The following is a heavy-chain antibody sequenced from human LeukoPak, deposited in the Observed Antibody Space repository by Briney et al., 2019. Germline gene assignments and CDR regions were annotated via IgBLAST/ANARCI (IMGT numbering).Heavy chain of an antibody. Sequence: SETLSLTCTVSGYSISSGYYWGWIRQPPGKGLEWIGNIYHIGSTYYNPSLKSRVTISVDKSKNQFSLKLSSVTAADTAVYYCARAMVRGEFDYWGQGTLVTVSS. CDR2: IYHIGST. D-gene: IGHD3-10*01. CDR3: ARAMVRGEFDY. CDR1: GYSISSGYY. J-gene: IGHJ4*02. V-gene: IGHV4-38-2*02.